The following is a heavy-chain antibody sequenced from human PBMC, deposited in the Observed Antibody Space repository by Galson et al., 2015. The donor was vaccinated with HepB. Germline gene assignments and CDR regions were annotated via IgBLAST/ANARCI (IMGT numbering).Heavy chain of an antibody. D-gene: IGHD6-19*01. Sequence: SLRLSCAASGFTFSSYWMSWVRQAPGKGLEWVANIKQDGSEKYYVDSVKGRFTISRDNAKNSLYLQINSLRAEDTAVYYCARAGQWLGGEYYYYYGMDVWGQGTTVTVSS. CDR1: GFTFSSYW. J-gene: IGHJ6*02. V-gene: IGHV3-7*03. CDR3: ARAGQWLGGEYYYYYGMDV. CDR2: IKQDGSEK.